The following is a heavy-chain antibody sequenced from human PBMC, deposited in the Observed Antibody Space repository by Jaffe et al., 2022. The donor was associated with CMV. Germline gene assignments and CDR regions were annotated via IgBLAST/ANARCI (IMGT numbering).Heavy chain of an antibody. Sequence: QLQLQESGPGLVKPSETLSLTCTVSGGSISSSSYYWGWIRQPPGKGLEWIGSIYYSGSTYYNPSLKSRVTISVDTSKNQFSLKLSSVTAADTAVYYCARHSEKYSSSSTNWFDPWGQGTLVTVSS. CDR3: ARHSEKYSSSSTNWFDP. CDR1: GGSISSSSYY. D-gene: IGHD6-6*01. CDR2: IYYSGST. J-gene: IGHJ5*02. V-gene: IGHV4-39*01.